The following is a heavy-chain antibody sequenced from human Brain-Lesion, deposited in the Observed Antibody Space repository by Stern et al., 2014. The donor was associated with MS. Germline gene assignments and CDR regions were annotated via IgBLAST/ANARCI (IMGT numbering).Heavy chain of an antibody. CDR3: GRTEIRVGSTGIQY. D-gene: IGHD1-26*01. V-gene: IGHV3-74*02. CDR2: INTDGSST. CDR1: GLTFSNYW. Sequence: VQLVQSGGGLVQPGGSLRLSCAASGLTFSNYWMHWVRQAPGKGLVWVSRINTDGSSTDYADSVKGRFTISRDNAKNMFYLQMNSLRAEDTAVYYCGRTEIRVGSTGIQYWGLGTLVTVSS. J-gene: IGHJ4*02.